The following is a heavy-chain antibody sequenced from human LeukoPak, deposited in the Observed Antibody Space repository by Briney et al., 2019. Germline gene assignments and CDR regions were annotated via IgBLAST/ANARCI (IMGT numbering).Heavy chain of an antibody. CDR3: AKDRGSGWSDYFDY. D-gene: IGHD6-19*01. J-gene: IGHJ4*02. V-gene: IGHV3-23*01. CDR2: ISGSGGST. CDR1: GFTFSSYG. Sequence: GGTLRLSCAASGFTFSSYGMSWVRQAPGKGLEWDSAISGSGGSTYYADSVKGRFTISRDNSKNTLYLQMNSLRAEDTAVYYCAKDRGSGWSDYFDYWGQGTLVTVSS.